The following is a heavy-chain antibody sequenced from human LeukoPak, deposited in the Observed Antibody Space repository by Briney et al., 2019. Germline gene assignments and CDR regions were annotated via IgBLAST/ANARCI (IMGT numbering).Heavy chain of an antibody. D-gene: IGHD3-22*01. CDR3: VKDDYYDTSGYRD. Sequence: PGGSLRLSCAASGFTLSTYAMSWVRQTPGKGLEWVAATSSSDAGTYHADSVRGRYTISRNNSKNTLYLQMNSLRAEDAAVYYCVKDDYYDTSGYRDWGQGTLVTVSS. CDR2: TSSSDAGT. J-gene: IGHJ4*02. CDR1: GFTLSTYA. V-gene: IGHV3-23*01.